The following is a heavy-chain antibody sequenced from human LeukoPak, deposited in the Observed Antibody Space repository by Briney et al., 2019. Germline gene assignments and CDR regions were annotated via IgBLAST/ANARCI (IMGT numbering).Heavy chain of an antibody. CDR3: ARVGRPWFGESIDY. CDR2: IYHSGST. V-gene: IGHV4-38-2*02. Sequence: SETLSLTCTVSGYSISSGYYWGWIRQPPGKGLEWIGSIYHSGSTYYNPSLKSRVTISVDTSKNQFSLKLSSVTAAGTAVYYCARVGRPWFGESIDYWGQGTLVTVSS. D-gene: IGHD3-10*01. J-gene: IGHJ4*02. CDR1: GYSISSGYY.